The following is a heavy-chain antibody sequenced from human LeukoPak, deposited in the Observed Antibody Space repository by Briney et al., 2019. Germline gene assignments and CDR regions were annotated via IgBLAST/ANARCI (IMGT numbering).Heavy chain of an antibody. CDR3: ASNYDSSNYYGFDY. D-gene: IGHD3-22*01. CDR1: GFTFSSYS. Sequence: GGSLRLSCAASGFTFSSYSMNWVRQAPGKGLEWVSSISSSSSYIYYADSVKGRFTISRDNAKNSLYLQMNSLRAEVTAVYYCASNYDSSNYYGFDYWGQGTLVTVSS. V-gene: IGHV3-21*01. CDR2: ISSSSSYI. J-gene: IGHJ4*02.